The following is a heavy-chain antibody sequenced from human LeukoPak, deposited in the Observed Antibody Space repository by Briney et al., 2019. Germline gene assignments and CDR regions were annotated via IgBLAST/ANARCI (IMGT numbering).Heavy chain of an antibody. CDR2: INAANGDT. D-gene: IGHD3-10*01. Sequence: GASVKVSCKASGYTFINYVIHWVRQAPGQRLEWMGWINAANGDTNYSQKFQGRVTITRDTSATTAYMELSSLRFEETAVYYCARDGNSYGLGSPDLDDAFDIWGQGTMVTVSS. CDR1: GYTFINYV. J-gene: IGHJ3*02. V-gene: IGHV1-3*01. CDR3: ARDGNSYGLGSPDLDDAFDI.